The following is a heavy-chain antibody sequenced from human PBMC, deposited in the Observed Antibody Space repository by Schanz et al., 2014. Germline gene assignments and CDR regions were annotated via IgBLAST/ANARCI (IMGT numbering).Heavy chain of an antibody. D-gene: IGHD5-12*01. Sequence: VQLVESGGSLVQPGGSLRLSCAASGFTFRSYSMNWVRQAPGKGLEWVAVISDDGSGKYSADSVKGRFTISRDNSKNMVFLQMTSLRAEDTAVYYCAKEKGGHSGYDLVSWGQGTLLIVSS. CDR3: AKEKGGHSGYDLVS. CDR2: ISDDGSGK. J-gene: IGHJ5*02. CDR1: GFTFRSYS. V-gene: IGHV3-30*18.